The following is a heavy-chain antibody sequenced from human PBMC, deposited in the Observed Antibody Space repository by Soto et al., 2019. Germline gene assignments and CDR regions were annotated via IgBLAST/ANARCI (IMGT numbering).Heavy chain of an antibody. CDR3: ARDYLVVPHRVIDY. CDR2: ISGSGGST. V-gene: IGHV3-23*01. D-gene: IGHD2-2*01. CDR1: GFTFSSYA. Sequence: GGSLRLSCAASGFTFSSYAMSWVRQAPGKGLEWVSGISGSGGSTYYADSVKGRFTISRDNSKNTLYLQMNSLRAEDTAVYYCARDYLVVPHRVIDYWGQGTLVTVSS. J-gene: IGHJ4*02.